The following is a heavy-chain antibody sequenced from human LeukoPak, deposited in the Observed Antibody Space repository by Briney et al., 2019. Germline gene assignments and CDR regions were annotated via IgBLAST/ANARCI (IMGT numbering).Heavy chain of an antibody. J-gene: IGHJ5*02. CDR2: IYPGDSET. CDR1: GYSFTSYW. Sequence: ESLKISCKGSGYSFTSYWIGWVRQMPGKGLEWMGIIYPGDSETRYSPSFQGPVTISADKSIDTAYLQWSSLKASDTAIYYCARRSPTDWFDPWGQGTLVTVSS. V-gene: IGHV5-51*01. CDR3: ARRSPTDWFDP.